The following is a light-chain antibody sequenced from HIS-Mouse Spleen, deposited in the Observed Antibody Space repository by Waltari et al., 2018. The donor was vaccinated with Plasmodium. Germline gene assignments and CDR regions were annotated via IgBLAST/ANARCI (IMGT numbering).Light chain of an antibody. V-gene: IGLV3-9*01. Sequence: SYEQTQPLSVSVALGQTARITCGGNNIGSKNVHWYQQKPAPAPVLVIYRDSNRPSGIPERFSGSNSGNTATLTISRAQAGDEADYYCQVWDSSTANVVFGGGTKLTVL. CDR2: RDS. CDR3: QVWDSSTANVV. CDR1: NIGSKN. J-gene: IGLJ2*01.